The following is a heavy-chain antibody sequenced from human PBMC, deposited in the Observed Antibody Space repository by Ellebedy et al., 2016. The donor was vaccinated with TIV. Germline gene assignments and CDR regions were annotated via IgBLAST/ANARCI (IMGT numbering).Heavy chain of an antibody. CDR3: ATSLYYGSGSPFDY. J-gene: IGHJ4*02. Sequence: ASVKVSCXVSGYTLTELSMHWVRQAPGKGLEWMGGFDPEDGETIYAQKFQGRVTMTEDTSTDTAYMELSSLRSEDTAVYYCATSLYYGSGSPFDYWGQGTLVTVSS. D-gene: IGHD3-10*01. CDR1: GYTLTELS. V-gene: IGHV1-24*01. CDR2: FDPEDGET.